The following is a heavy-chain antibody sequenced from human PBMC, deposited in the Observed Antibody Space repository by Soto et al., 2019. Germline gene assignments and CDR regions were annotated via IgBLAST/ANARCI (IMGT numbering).Heavy chain of an antibody. J-gene: IGHJ5*02. CDR1: GGSISSYY. D-gene: IGHD3-10*02. V-gene: IGHV4-59*01. CDR3: ARVFGRGGRSWFDP. Sequence: SETLSLTCTVSGGSISSYYWSWIRQPPGKGLEWIGYIYYSGSTNYNPSLKSRVTISVDTSKNQFSLKLSSVTAADAAVYYCARVFGRGGRSWFDPWGQGTLVTVYS. CDR2: IYYSGST.